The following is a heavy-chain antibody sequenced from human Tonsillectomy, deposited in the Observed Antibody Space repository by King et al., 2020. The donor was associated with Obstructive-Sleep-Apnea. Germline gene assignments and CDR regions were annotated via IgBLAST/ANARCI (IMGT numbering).Heavy chain of an antibody. CDR1: GFTFSSYG. J-gene: IGHJ4*02. V-gene: IGHV3-30*18. CDR3: AKLVATIPLDY. Sequence: VQLVESGGGVVQPGRSLRLSCAASGFTFSSYGMHWVRQAPGKGLEWVAVISYDVSNKYYADSVKGRFTISRDNSKNTLYLQMNSLRAEETAVYYWAKLVATIPLDYWGQGTLVTVSS. D-gene: IGHD5-12*01. CDR2: ISYDVSNK.